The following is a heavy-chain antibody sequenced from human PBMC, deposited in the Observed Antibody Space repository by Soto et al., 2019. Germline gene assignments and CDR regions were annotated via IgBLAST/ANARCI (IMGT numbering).Heavy chain of an antibody. V-gene: IGHV3-30*18. J-gene: IGHJ2*01. Sequence: QVQLVESGGGVVQPGESLRLSCAASGFTFSNYGIHWVRQAPGKGLEWVAVISYDGGIKYYADSVKGRVTISRDNPKNTLYLQMNSLRAEDTAVYYCAKSGFCTGGNCYWYFDLWGRGTLVTVSS. D-gene: IGHD2-8*02. CDR3: AKSGFCTGGNCYWYFDL. CDR1: GFTFSNYG. CDR2: ISYDGGIK.